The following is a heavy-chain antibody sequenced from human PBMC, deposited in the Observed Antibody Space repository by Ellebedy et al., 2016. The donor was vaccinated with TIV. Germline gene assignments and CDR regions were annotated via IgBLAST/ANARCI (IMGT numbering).Heavy chain of an antibody. Sequence: GGSLRPSXAGSGSTFGGYAMSWVRRAPGKGLEWVSTISGNGGDTYYADSVKGRFTISRDNSKNTLYLQMSSLRAEDTAVYYCAKGGQWLDNDYWGQGTLVTVSS. CDR3: AKGGQWLDNDY. CDR2: ISGNGGDT. CDR1: GSTFGGYA. D-gene: IGHD6-19*01. V-gene: IGHV3-23*01. J-gene: IGHJ4*02.